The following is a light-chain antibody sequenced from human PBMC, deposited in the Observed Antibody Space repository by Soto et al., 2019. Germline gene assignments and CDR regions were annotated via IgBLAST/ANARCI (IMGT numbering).Light chain of an antibody. CDR2: SNN. Sequence: QSVLTQPPSASGTPGQRVTISCSGSSSNIGSKAVNWYQQLPGTAPKVLIYSNNQRPSGVPDRFSGSKSGTSASLAISGLQSEDEADYYYAAWDDSLNGVLFGGGTKVTVL. CDR3: AAWDDSLNGVL. CDR1: SSNIGSKA. V-gene: IGLV1-44*01. J-gene: IGLJ2*01.